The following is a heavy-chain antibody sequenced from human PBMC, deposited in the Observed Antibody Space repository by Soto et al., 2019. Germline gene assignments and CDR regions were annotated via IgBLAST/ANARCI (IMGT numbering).Heavy chain of an antibody. Sequence: PSETLSLTGTVSGGSISSGDYYWSWIRQPPGKGLEWIGYIYYSGSTYYNPSLKSRVTISVDTSKNQFSLKLSSVPAADTAVYYCARGGDYYDSSGYSPESPFEYWGQGTLVTVSS. CDR2: IYYSGST. V-gene: IGHV4-30-4*01. D-gene: IGHD3-22*01. CDR1: GGSISSGDYY. J-gene: IGHJ4*02. CDR3: ARGGDYYDSSGYSPESPFEY.